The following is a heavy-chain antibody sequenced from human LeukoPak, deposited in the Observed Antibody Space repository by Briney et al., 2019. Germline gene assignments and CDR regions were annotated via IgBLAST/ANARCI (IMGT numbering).Heavy chain of an antibody. CDR2: ISYDGSNK. V-gene: IGHV3-30*19. CDR1: GFTFSSYG. CDR3: ARGPKDVVVPAASGRWFDP. J-gene: IGHJ5*02. Sequence: GGSLRLSCAASGFTFSSYGMHWVRQAPGKGLEWVAVISYDGSNKYYADSVKGRFTISRDNSKNTLYLQMNSLRAEDTAVYYCARGPKDVVVPAASGRWFDPWGQGTLVTVSS. D-gene: IGHD2-2*01.